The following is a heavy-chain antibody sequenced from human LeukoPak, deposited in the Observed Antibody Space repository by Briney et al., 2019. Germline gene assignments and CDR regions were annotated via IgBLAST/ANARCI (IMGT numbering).Heavy chain of an antibody. Sequence: SETLSLTCTVSGGSISSSSYYWGWIRQPPGKGLEWSGSIYYSGSTYYNPSLKSRVTISVDTSKNQFSLKLSSVTAADTAVYYCARLVVTGSGRRGAFDIWGQGTMVTVSS. CDR3: ARLVVTGSGRRGAFDI. CDR2: IYYSGST. CDR1: GGSISSSSYY. D-gene: IGHD3-10*01. J-gene: IGHJ3*02. V-gene: IGHV4-39*01.